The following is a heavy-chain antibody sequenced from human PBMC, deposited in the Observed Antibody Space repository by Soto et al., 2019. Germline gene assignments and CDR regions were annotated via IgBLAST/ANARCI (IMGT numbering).Heavy chain of an antibody. CDR2: IYYSGST. Sequence: HSWSLAITSAVSGGSVYISDGAVSLQPPGKGLEWIGYIYYSGSTNYNPSLKSRVTISVDTSKNQFSLKLSSVTAADTAVYYCARTSEYQLLYWFDPWGQGALVTVSS. J-gene: IGHJ5*02. V-gene: IGHV4-59*02. D-gene: IGHD2-2*01. CDR3: ARTSEYQLLYWFDP. CDR1: GGSVYISD.